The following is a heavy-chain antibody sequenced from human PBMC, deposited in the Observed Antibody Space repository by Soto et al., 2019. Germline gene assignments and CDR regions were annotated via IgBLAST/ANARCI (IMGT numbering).Heavy chain of an antibody. CDR1: GFTFSMYS. J-gene: IGHJ6*02. CDR2: IPQDGVDG. Sequence: GGSLRLSCEVSGFTFSMYSMSWVRQSPGKGLEWVAKIPQDGVDGHYADSVKGRFIISRDNDKNSLHLQLNNLRAEDTAVYYCARDHLILPAHDFFYGSDVWGRGAMVTVSS. V-gene: IGHV3-7*03. D-gene: IGHD2-21*02. CDR3: ARDHLILPAHDFFYGSDV.